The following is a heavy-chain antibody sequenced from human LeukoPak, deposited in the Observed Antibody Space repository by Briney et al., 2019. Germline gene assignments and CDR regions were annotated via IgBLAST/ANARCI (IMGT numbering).Heavy chain of an antibody. CDR1: GGSFTDYF. J-gene: IGHJ4*02. CDR3: ARGAESSPFAY. V-gene: IGHV4-34*01. Sequence: SETRSLTCTVFGGSFTDYFWTWIRHSPGKGLEWIGEINDYTGDSKYNPSLNSRVSISLEKSKNQLSLELRSVTAADTAVYYCARGAESSPFAYWGQGTLVTVSP. CDR2: INDYTGDS.